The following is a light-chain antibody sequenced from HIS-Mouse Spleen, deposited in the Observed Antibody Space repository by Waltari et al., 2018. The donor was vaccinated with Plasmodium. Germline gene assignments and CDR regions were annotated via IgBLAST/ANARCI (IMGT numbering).Light chain of an antibody. CDR2: EES. Sequence: SYELTQPPSVSVSPGQTARITCPGDDLPKKYAYWYQQKSGQAPVLVIYEESKRPSGIPERFSGSSSGTMATLTISGAQVEDEADYYCYSTDSSGNHRVFGGGTKLTVL. CDR3: YSTDSSGNHRV. J-gene: IGLJ3*02. CDR1: DLPKKY. V-gene: IGLV3-10*01.